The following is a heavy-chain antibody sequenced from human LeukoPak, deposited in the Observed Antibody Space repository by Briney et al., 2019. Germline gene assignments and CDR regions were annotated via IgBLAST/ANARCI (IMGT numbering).Heavy chain of an antibody. J-gene: IGHJ3*02. CDR3: AKHDSSSFDAFDI. D-gene: IGHD6-13*01. CDR2: IYSGGST. V-gene: IGHV3-23*03. Sequence: GGSLRLSCATSGFTFSSYAMSWVRQAPGKGLEWVSVIYSGGSTYYADSLRGRFTISRDNSKNTLYLQMNSLRAEDTAVYYCAKHDSSSFDAFDIWGQGTMVTVSS. CDR1: GFTFSSYA.